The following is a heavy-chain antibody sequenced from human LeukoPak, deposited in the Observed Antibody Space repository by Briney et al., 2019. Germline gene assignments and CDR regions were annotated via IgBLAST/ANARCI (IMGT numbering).Heavy chain of an antibody. D-gene: IGHD3-22*01. CDR1: GGSISSSNYN. CDR3: ARDVRNYYDSSGYYLFDY. Sequence: SETLSLTCTVSGGSISSSNYNWGWIRQPPGKGLEWIGSCSYSGRTYYNPSLKSRVTISVDTSKNQFSLKLSSVTAADTAVYYCARDVRNYYDSSGYYLFDYWGQGTLVTVSS. CDR2: CSYSGRT. J-gene: IGHJ4*02. V-gene: IGHV4-39*07.